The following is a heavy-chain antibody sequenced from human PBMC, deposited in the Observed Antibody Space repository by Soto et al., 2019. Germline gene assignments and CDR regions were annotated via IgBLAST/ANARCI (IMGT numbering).Heavy chain of an antibody. D-gene: IGHD3-22*01. CDR3: EKHYYDSSGYVFDD. V-gene: IGHV3-48*03. Sequence: PVGSLRLSCASSVFTFSSYEMNCVRHSPGKGLEWVSYISSSGSTIYYADSVKGRFTISRDNAKNSLYLQMNSLRAEDTAVYYCEKHYYDSSGYVFDDWGQGTLGIVSS. J-gene: IGHJ4*02. CDR2: ISSSGSTI. CDR1: VFTFSSYE.